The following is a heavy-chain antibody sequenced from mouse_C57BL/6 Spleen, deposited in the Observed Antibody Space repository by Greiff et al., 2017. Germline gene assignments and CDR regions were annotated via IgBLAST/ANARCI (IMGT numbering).Heavy chain of an antibody. Sequence: QVQLQQPGAELVKPGASVKLSCKASGYTFTSYWMQWVKQRPGQGLEWIGEIDPSDSYTNYNQKFKGKATLTVDTSSSTAYMQLSSLTSEDSAVDYCARGGNSNGAMDYWGQGTSVTVSS. J-gene: IGHJ4*01. D-gene: IGHD2-5*01. CDR1: GYTFTSYW. V-gene: IGHV1-50*01. CDR2: IDPSDSYT. CDR3: ARGGNSNGAMDY.